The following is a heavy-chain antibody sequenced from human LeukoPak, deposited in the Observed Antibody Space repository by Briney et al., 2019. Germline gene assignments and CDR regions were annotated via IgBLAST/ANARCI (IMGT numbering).Heavy chain of an antibody. D-gene: IGHD3-10*01. CDR2: IFYNGNT. CDR1: GGSISPYY. J-gene: IGHJ4*02. Sequence: SETLSLTCTVSGGSISPYYWSWVRQPPGKGLEWIAYIFYNGNTNYNPSLKSRVTISLDTSKKQVSLKVSSVTAADTAVYYCARAGGSGSYYLYFDYWGQGTLVTVSS. V-gene: IGHV4-59*01. CDR3: ARAGGSGSYYLYFDY.